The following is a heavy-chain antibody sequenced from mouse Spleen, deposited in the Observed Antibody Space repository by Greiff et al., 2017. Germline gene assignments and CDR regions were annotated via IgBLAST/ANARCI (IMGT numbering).Heavy chain of an antibody. J-gene: IGHJ3*01. CDR2: IWAGGST. D-gene: IGHD2-12*01. CDR3: AREGARR. V-gene: IGHV2-9*02. CDR1: GFSLTSYG. Sequence: QVQLKQSGPGLVAPSQSLSITCTVSGFSLTSYGVHWVRQPPEKGLEWLGVIWAGGSTNYNSALMSRLSISKDNSKSQVFLKMNSLQTDDTAMYYCAREGARRWGQGTLVTVSA.